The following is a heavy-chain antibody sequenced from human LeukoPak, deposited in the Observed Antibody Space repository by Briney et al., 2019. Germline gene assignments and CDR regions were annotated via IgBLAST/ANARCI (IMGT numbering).Heavy chain of an antibody. CDR2: TYSGGST. J-gene: IGHJ3*02. CDR3: ARRREGLYAFDI. V-gene: IGHV3-53*01. CDR1: GFTVSSNY. Sequence: GGSLRLSCAASGFTVSSNYMSWVRQAPGKGLEWVSVTYSGGSTYYADSVKGRFTISRDNSKNTLYLQMNSLRAEDTAVYYCARRREGLYAFDIWGQGTMVTVSS.